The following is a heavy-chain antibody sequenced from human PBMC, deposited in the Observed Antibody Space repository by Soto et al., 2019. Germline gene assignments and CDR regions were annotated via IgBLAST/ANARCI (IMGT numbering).Heavy chain of an antibody. Sequence: PSETLSLTCTVSGGSISSGGYYWSWIRQHPGKGLEWIGYIYYSGSTYYNPSLKSRVTISVDTSKKQFSLKLSSVTAADTAVYYFARDRARGYSYGYDGSFDLWGRGTLVTVSS. CDR2: IYYSGST. D-gene: IGHD5-18*01. J-gene: IGHJ2*01. CDR3: ARDRARGYSYGYDGSFDL. V-gene: IGHV4-31*03. CDR1: GGSISSGGYY.